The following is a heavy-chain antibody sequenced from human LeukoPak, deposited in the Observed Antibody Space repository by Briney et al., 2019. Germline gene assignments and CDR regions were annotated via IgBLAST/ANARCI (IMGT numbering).Heavy chain of an antibody. CDR1: GFTVSSNY. D-gene: IGHD3-3*01. J-gene: IGHJ4*02. CDR3: ARDLGSEWLSPFDY. V-gene: IGHV3-53*01. CDR2: IYSGGST. Sequence: GGSLRLSCAASGFTVSSNYMSWVRQAPGKGLEWVSVIYSGGSTYYADSVKGRFTISRDNSKNTLYLQMNSLRAEDTAVYYCARDLGSEWLSPFDYWGQGTLVTVSS.